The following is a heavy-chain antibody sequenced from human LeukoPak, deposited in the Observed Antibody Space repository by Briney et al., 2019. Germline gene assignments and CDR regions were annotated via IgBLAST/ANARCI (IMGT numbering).Heavy chain of an antibody. CDR1: GGSISSYY. Sequence: PSETLSLTCTVSGGSISSYYWSWIRQPAGKGLEWIGRIYTSGSTNYNPSLKSRVTMSVDTSKNQFSLKLSSVTAADTAVYYCARTYYYGSGSSYYFDYWGQGTLVTVSS. J-gene: IGHJ4*02. CDR2: IYTSGST. D-gene: IGHD3-10*01. V-gene: IGHV4-4*07. CDR3: ARTYYYGSGSSYYFDY.